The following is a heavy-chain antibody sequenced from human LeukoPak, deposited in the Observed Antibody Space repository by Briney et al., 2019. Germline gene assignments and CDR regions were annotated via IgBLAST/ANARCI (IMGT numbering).Heavy chain of an antibody. V-gene: IGHV1-69*01. J-gene: IGHJ6*03. CDR3: ARDRKWLFSGGYYYYYMDV. CDR1: GGTFSSYA. Sequence: SVKVSCKASGGTFSSYAISWVRQPPGQGLEWMGGIIPIFGTANYAQKFQGRVTITADESTSTAYMELSSLRSEDTAVYYCARDRKWLFSGGYYYYYMDVWGKGTTVTVSS. CDR2: IIPIFGTA. D-gene: IGHD3-22*01.